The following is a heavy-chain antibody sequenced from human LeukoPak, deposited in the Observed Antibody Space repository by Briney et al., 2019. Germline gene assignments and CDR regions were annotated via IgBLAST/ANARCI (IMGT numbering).Heavy chain of an antibody. CDR3: AKNSLTDILTGYYLNWYFDL. V-gene: IGHV3-23*01. J-gene: IGHJ2*01. CDR1: GFTFSSYA. CDR2: ISGSGGST. Sequence: PGGSLRLSCAASGFTFSSYAMSWVRQAPGKGLEWVSAISGSGGSTYYADSVKGRFTISRDNSKNTLYLQMNSLRAEDTAVYYCAKNSLTDILTGYYLNWYFDLWGRGTLVTVSS. D-gene: IGHD3-9*01.